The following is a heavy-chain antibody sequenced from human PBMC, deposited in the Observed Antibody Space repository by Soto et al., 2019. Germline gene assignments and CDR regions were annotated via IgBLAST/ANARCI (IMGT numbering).Heavy chain of an antibody. CDR1: GDSVSSNSAA. CDR2: TYYRSKWNN. Sequence: SQALSLTCPISGDSVSSNSAAWNWVRQSPSRGLEWLGRTYYRSKWNNDYAVSVKRRITINPDTSKNQFSLQLNSVTPEDMAVYYCEREGCDRSSGYFDYWGKGPHVAVSS. CDR3: EREGCDRSSGYFDY. D-gene: IGHD6-13*01. J-gene: IGHJ4*02. V-gene: IGHV6-1*01.